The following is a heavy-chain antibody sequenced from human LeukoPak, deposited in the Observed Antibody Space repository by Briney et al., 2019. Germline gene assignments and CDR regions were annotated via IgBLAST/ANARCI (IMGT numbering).Heavy chain of an antibody. CDR2: ISDSGGST. CDR3: AKNGPDSSWYWYYYHGMDV. CDR1: GFTFSSYA. Sequence: GGSLRLSCAASGFTFSSYAMSWVRQAPGKGLEWVSAISDSGGSTYYADSVKGRFTISRDNSKNTLYLQMNSLRAEDTAVYYCAKNGPDSSWYWYYYHGMDVWGQGTTVTVSS. J-gene: IGHJ6*02. D-gene: IGHD6-13*01. V-gene: IGHV3-23*01.